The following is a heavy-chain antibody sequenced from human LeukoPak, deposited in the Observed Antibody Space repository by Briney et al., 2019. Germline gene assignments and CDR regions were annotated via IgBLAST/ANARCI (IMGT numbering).Heavy chain of an antibody. CDR3: ARGPELERFDY. Sequence: ASVKVSCKASGGTFSSYAISWVRQAPGQGLEWMGGISPIFGTANCAQKFQGRVTITTDESTSTAYMELSSLRSEDTAVYYCARGPELERFDYWGQGTLVTVSS. CDR2: ISPIFGTA. J-gene: IGHJ4*02. CDR1: GGTFSSYA. D-gene: IGHD1-1*01. V-gene: IGHV1-69*05.